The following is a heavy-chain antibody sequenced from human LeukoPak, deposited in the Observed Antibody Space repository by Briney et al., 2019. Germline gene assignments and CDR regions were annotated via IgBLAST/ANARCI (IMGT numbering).Heavy chain of an antibody. CDR1: GYTFTGYY. V-gene: IGHV1-2*02. Sequence: ASVKVSCKASGYTFTGYYMHWVRQAPGQGLEWMGWINPNSGGTNYAQKLQGRVTMTTDTSTSTAYMELRSLRSDDTAVYYCARDEQDNWNSKGDYWGQGTLVTVSS. CDR2: INPNSGGT. D-gene: IGHD1-20*01. CDR3: ARDEQDNWNSKGDY. J-gene: IGHJ4*02.